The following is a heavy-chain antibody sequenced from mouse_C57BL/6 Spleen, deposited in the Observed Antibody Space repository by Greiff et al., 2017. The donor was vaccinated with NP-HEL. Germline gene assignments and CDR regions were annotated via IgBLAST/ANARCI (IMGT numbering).Heavy chain of an antibody. J-gene: IGHJ3*01. CDR3: ARLDSFAY. CDR2: IDPSVSYT. V-gene: IGHV1-69*01. CDR1: GYTFTSYW. Sequence: QVQLQQPGAELVMPGASVKLSCKASGYTFTSYWMHWVKQRPGQGLEWIGEIDPSVSYTNYNQKFKGKSTLTVDKSSSTAYMQLSSLTSEDSAVYYCARLDSFAYWGQGTLVTVSA. D-gene: IGHD3-3*01.